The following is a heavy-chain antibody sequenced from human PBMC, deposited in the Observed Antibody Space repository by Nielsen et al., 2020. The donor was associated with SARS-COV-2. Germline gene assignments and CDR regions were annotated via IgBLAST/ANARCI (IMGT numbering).Heavy chain of an antibody. CDR2: ISGSGDTT. V-gene: IGHV3-23*01. CDR1: GFAYNNYA. D-gene: IGHD6-19*01. Sequence: GESLKISCAASGFAYNNYAMNWVRQAPGKGLEWVSVISGSGDTTYYADSVKGRFTISGDNSKNTLYLQMNSLTAEDTAVYFCAKGRNRILVTGTLFDYWGQGTLVTVSS. J-gene: IGHJ4*02. CDR3: AKGRNRILVTGTLFDY.